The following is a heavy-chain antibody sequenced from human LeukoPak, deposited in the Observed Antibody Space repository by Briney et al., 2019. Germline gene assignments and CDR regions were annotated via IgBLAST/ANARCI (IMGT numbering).Heavy chain of an antibody. CDR3: ARVQGSSWADYFDY. V-gene: IGHV3-21*01. CDR2: ISSSSSYI. Sequence: GGSLRLSCAASTFTFSSYSMNSVRQAPGRGLEWVSSISSSSSYIYYADSVKGRFTIARDNAKNSLYLQMNSLRLEDTAVYYCARVQGSSWADYFDYWGQGTLVTVSS. CDR1: TFTFSSYS. D-gene: IGHD6-13*01. J-gene: IGHJ4*02.